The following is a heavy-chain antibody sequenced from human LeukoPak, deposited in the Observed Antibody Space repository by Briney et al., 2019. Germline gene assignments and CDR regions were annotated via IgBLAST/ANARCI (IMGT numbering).Heavy chain of an antibody. CDR1: GGTFSSYA. CDR3: ARHSSSSNNYYYYYYMDV. CDR2: IIPIFGTA. J-gene: IGHJ6*03. Sequence: ASVKVSCKASGGTFSSYAISWVPQAPGQGLEWMGGIIPIFGTANYAQKFQGRVTITTDESTSTAYMELSSLRSEDTAVYYCARHSSSSNNYYYYYYMDVWGKGTTVTVSS. D-gene: IGHD6-6*01. V-gene: IGHV1-69*05.